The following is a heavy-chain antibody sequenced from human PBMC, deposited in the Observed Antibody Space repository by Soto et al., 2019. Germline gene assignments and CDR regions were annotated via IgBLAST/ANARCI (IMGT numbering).Heavy chain of an antibody. CDR3: ARVRLGEHYYYYYGTDV. Sequence: ASVKVSCKASGYTFTSYGISWVRQAPGRGLEWMGWISAYNGNTNYAQKLQGRVTMTTDTSTSTAYMELRSLRSDDTAVYYCARVRLGEHYYYYYGTDVWGQGTTVTLSS. J-gene: IGHJ6*02. CDR2: ISAYNGNT. V-gene: IGHV1-18*01. CDR1: GYTFTSYG. D-gene: IGHD3-16*01.